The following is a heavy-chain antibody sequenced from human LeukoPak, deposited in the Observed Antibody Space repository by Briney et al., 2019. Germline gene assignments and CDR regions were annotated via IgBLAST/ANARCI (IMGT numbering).Heavy chain of an antibody. J-gene: IGHJ3*02. V-gene: IGHV4-30-2*01. D-gene: IGHD3-10*01. CDR2: TYHSGST. CDR3: ARGQITMVRGVIITHDAFDI. CDR1: GGSISSGGYS. Sequence: PSETLSLTCAVSGGSISSGGYSWSWIRQPPGKGLEWIGYTYHSGSTYYNPSLKSRVTISVDRPKNQFSLKLSSVTAADTAVYYCARGQITMVRGVIITHDAFDIWGQGTMVTVSS.